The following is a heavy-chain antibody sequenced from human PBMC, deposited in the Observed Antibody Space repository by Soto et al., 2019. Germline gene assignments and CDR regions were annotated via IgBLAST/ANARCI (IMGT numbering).Heavy chain of an antibody. D-gene: IGHD2-15*01. J-gene: IGHJ4*02. Sequence: GGSPRLSCAASGFTFSSYSMHWVRQAPGKGLEYVSAISSNGGSTYYANSVKGRFTISRDNSKNTLYLQMGSLRAEDMAVYYCARDYPGSSGHFDYWGQGTLVTVSS. CDR3: ARDYPGSSGHFDY. CDR1: GFTFSSYS. CDR2: ISSNGGST. V-gene: IGHV3-64*01.